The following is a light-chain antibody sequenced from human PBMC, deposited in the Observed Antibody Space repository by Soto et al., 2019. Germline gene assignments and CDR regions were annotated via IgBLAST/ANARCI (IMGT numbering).Light chain of an antibody. Sequence: EIVRTQSPATLSVSPGERATLSCRASPSVSSYLAWYQKKPGQAPSILIYGASTRATGIPARFSGSGSGTEFNLIISSLQSEDSAVYDCQQYNSWLWTFGQGTKVDIK. CDR1: PSVSSY. CDR2: GAS. J-gene: IGKJ1*01. V-gene: IGKV3-15*01. CDR3: QQYNSWLWT.